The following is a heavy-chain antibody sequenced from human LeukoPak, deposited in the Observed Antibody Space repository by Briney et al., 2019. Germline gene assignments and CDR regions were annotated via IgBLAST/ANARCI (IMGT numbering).Heavy chain of an antibody. CDR1: GFTFRSYG. V-gene: IGHV3-23*01. CDR2: ISGSGGST. D-gene: IGHD3-22*01. CDR3: AKVSRPSSGYYYFDY. J-gene: IGHJ4*02. Sequence: GGSLRLSCAASGFTFRSYGMHWVRQAPGKGLEWVSAISGSGGSTYYADSVKGRFTISRDNSKNTLYLQMNSLRAEDTAVYYCAKVSRPSSGYYYFDYWGQGTLVTVSS.